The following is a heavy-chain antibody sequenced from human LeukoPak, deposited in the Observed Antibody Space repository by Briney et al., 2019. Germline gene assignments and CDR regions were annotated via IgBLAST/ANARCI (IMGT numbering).Heavy chain of an antibody. CDR3: ARGSMVRGVSRAYYYYYMDV. D-gene: IGHD3-10*01. J-gene: IGHJ6*03. CDR1: GGIFSSYA. V-gene: IGHV1-69*05. CDR2: IIPIFGTA. Sequence: ASVKVSCKASGGIFSSYAISWVRQAPGQGLEWMGGIIPIFGTANYAQKFQGRVTITTDESTSTAYMELSSLRSEDTAVYYCARGSMVRGVSRAYYYYYMDVWGKGTTVTVSS.